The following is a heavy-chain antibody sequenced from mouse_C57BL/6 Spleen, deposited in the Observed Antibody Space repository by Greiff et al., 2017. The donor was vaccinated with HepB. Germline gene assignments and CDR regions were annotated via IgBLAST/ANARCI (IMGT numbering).Heavy chain of an antibody. CDR3: ARQGGRSNYEGAWFAY. V-gene: IGHV2-6-2*01. D-gene: IGHD2-5*01. Sequence: VVAPSQSLSITCTVSGFSLTSYGVHWVRQPPGKGLEWLVVIWSDGSTTYNSALKSRLSISKDNSKSQVFLKMNSLQTDDTAMYYCARQGGRSNYEGAWFAYWGQGTLVTVSA. CDR1: GFSLTSYG. CDR2: IWSDGST. J-gene: IGHJ3*01.